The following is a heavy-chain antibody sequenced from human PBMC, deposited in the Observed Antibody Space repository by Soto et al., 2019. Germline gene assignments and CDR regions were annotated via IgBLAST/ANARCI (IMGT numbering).Heavy chain of an antibody. D-gene: IGHD3-16*02. CDR2: IYWNDDK. Sequence: QITLKESGPTLVKPTQTLTLTCTFSGFALSTTGVGVGWIRQPPGKALEWLALIYWNDDKRYSPSLRSRQTNTKDHPKTQVALTLTNMDPVDKPTYSCAQRLPRGYQRGVGFAYGGQGTL. CDR1: GFALSTTGVG. CDR3: AQRLPRGYQRGVGFAY. V-gene: IGHV2-5*01. J-gene: IGHJ4*02.